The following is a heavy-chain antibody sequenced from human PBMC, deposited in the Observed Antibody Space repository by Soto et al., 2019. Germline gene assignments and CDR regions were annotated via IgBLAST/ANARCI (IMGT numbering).Heavy chain of an antibody. J-gene: IGHJ5*02. CDR3: AHGRWDDSRGGYRGWFDP. CDR1: GGTFSSYT. V-gene: IGHV1-69*02. D-gene: IGHD3-22*01. CDR2: IIPILGIA. Sequence: QVQLVQSGAEVKKPGSSVKVSCKASGGTFSSYTISWVRQAPGQGLEGMGRIIPILGIANYAQKFQARDTITAEKSTSTAYVELSSLRSEDTAVYYCAHGRWDDSRGGYRGWFDPWGQGTLVTVSS.